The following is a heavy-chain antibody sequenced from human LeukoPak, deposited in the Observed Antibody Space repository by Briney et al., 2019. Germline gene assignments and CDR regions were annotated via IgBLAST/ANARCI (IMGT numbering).Heavy chain of an antibody. CDR1: GGSISSGSYY. CDR2: FYYSGST. CDR3: ARDREKWEPITRKYSYYMDV. J-gene: IGHJ6*03. D-gene: IGHD1-14*01. Sequence: SETLSLTCTVSGGSISSGSYYWGWIRQPPGKGLEWIGSFYYSGSTYYNPSLKSRVTISVDTSKNQFSLKLSSVTAADTAIYYCARDREKWEPITRKYSYYMDVWGKGTTVTVSS. V-gene: IGHV4-39*07.